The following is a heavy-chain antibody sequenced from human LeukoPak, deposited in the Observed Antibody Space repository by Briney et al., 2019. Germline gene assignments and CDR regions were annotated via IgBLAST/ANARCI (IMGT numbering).Heavy chain of an antibody. J-gene: IGHJ4*02. D-gene: IGHD1-26*01. Sequence: GGSLRLSCAASGFDFSRITMKWVRQAPGKELEWISYISSRTGTIYYADSVKGRFTVARDDAKNSLYLQMNSLRAEDTAVYYCARARVLGGGENFDYWGQGTLVTVSS. CDR3: ARARVLGGGENFDY. V-gene: IGHV3-48*04. CDR1: GFDFSRIT. CDR2: ISSRTGTI.